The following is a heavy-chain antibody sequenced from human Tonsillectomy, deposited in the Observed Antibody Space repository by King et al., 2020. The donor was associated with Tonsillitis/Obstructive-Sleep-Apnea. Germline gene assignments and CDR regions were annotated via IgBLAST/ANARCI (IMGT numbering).Heavy chain of an antibody. V-gene: IGHV1-46*01. CDR1: GYTFTSYY. Sequence: QLVQSGAEVKKPGASVKVSCKASGYTFTSYYMHWVRQAPGQGLEWMGIINPSGGSTSYAQKFQGRVTITRDTSTSTVYMEMISLRYEDTAVYYCARIGMVNDYGAHITFGYYYYYCMDVWGQGTTVTVSS. J-gene: IGHJ6*02. CDR2: INPSGGST. CDR3: ARIGMVNDYGAHITFGYYYYYCMDV. D-gene: IGHD4-17*01.